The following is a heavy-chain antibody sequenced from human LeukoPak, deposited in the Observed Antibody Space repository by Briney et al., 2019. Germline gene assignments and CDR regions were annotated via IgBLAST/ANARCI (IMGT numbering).Heavy chain of an antibody. J-gene: IGHJ4*02. D-gene: IGHD5-24*01. CDR1: GGTFSSYA. CDR2: IIPIFGTA. CDR3: ARTSRWLQIQGYFDY. V-gene: IGHV1-69*13. Sequence: SVKVSCKASGGTFSSYAISWVRQAPGQGLEWMGGIIPIFGTANYAQKFQGRVTITADESTSTAYMELSSPRSEDTAVYYCARTSRWLQIQGYFDYWGQGTLVTVSS.